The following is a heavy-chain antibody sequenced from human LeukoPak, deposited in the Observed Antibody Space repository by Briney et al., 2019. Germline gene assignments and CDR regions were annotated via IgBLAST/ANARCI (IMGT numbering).Heavy chain of an antibody. J-gene: IGHJ5*02. D-gene: IGHD2-15*01. CDR1: GYTFTGYY. V-gene: IGHV1-2*02. Sequence: ASVKVSCKASGYTFTGYYMHWVRQAPGQGLEWMGWINPNSGGTNYAQKFQGRVTMTRDTSISTAYMELSRLRSDDTAVYYCARDMVVVAATHWFDPWGQGTLVTVSS. CDR3: ARDMVVVAATHWFDP. CDR2: INPNSGGT.